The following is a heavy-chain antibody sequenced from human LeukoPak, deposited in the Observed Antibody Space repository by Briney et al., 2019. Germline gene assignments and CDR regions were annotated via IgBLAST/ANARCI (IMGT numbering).Heavy chain of an antibody. Sequence: TGGSLRLSCAASGFTLTSDSVNWVRQAPGGVREWVSSISSSSSYIYYADSVKGRFTISRDNAKNSLYLQMNSLNAEDTAVYYCASGQGFDYWGQGTLVTVSS. V-gene: IGHV3-21*03. CDR3: ASGQGFDY. D-gene: IGHD3/OR15-3a*01. CDR1: GFTLTSDS. J-gene: IGHJ4*02. CDR2: ISSSSSYI.